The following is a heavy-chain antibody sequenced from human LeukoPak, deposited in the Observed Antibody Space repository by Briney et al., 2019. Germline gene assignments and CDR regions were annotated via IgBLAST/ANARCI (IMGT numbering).Heavy chain of an antibody. CDR1: GGSISSGSYY. CDR2: IYTSGST. V-gene: IGHV4-61*02. J-gene: IGHJ4*02. CDR3: ARRRRNMYYFDY. D-gene: IGHD2/OR15-2a*01. Sequence: SETLSLTCTVSGGSISSGSYYWSWIRQPAGKGLEWIGRIYTSGSTNYNPSLKSRVTISVDTSKNQFSLKLSSVTAADTAVYYCARRRRNMYYFDYWGQGTLVTVSS.